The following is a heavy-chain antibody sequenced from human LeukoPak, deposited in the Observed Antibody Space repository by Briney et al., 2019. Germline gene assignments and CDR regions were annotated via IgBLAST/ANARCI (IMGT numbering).Heavy chain of an antibody. CDR3: ARGSSSWYGSYFDY. Sequence: SETLSLTCTVSGGSISSYYWSWIRQPAGKGLEWIGRIYTRGSTNYNPSLKSRVTMSVDTSKNQFSLKLSSVTAADTAVYYCARGSSSWYGSYFDYWGQGTLVTVSS. CDR2: IYTRGST. V-gene: IGHV4-4*07. D-gene: IGHD6-13*01. CDR1: GGSISSYY. J-gene: IGHJ4*02.